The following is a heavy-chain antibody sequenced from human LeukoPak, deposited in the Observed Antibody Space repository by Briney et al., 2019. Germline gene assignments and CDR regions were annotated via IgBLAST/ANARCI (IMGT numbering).Heavy chain of an antibody. Sequence: GGSLRLSCAASGFTFSSYGMHWVRQAPGKGLEWVAFIRYDGSDKYYADSVKGRFILSRDNSRNTLYLEMNSLRAEDTAVYYCAKDHVGTWSALDYWGQGTLVTVSS. CDR1: GFTFSSYG. CDR3: AKDHVGTWSALDY. D-gene: IGHD6-13*01. J-gene: IGHJ4*02. CDR2: IRYDGSDK. V-gene: IGHV3-30*02.